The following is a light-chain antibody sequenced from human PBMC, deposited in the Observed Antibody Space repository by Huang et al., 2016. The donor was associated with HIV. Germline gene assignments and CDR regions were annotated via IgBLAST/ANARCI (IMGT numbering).Light chain of an antibody. J-gene: IGKJ1*01. V-gene: IGKV3D-15*01. Sequence: EIVMTQSPATLSVSPGERATLSCRASQGVSNNIGGYQQKPGQTPRLLILGASTRATGIPPKFSGRGSGTDFTLTITSFQPEDSAVYYCQHYDNWPPWTFGPGTQVEI. CDR1: QGVSNN. CDR2: GAS. CDR3: QHYDNWPPWT.